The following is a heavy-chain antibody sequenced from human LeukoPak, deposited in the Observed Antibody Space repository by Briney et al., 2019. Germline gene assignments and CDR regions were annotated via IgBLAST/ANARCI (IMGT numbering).Heavy chain of an antibody. V-gene: IGHV4-34*01. D-gene: IGHD3-10*01. J-gene: IGHJ5*02. Sequence: PSETLSLTCAVYGGSFSGYYWSWIRQPPGKGLEWIGEISHSGSTNYNPSLKSRVTISVDTSKNQFSLKLSSVTAADTAVYYCARIRRLWFGESGWFDPWGQGTLVTVSS. CDR3: ARIRRLWFGESGWFDP. CDR2: ISHSGST. CDR1: GGSFSGYY.